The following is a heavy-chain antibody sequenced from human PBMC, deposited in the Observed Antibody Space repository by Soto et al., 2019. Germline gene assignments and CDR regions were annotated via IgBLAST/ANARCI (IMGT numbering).Heavy chain of an antibody. V-gene: IGHV5-10-1*01. J-gene: IGHJ5*02. Sequence: LGESLKISCKGSGYSFTSYWISWVRQMPGEGLEWMGRIDPSDSYTNYSPSFQGHVTISADKSISTAYLQWSSLKASDTAMYYCARHGRYIHWFDPWVQVTLVTVSS. CDR2: IDPSDSYT. CDR3: ARHGRYIHWFDP. D-gene: IGHD5-18*01. CDR1: GYSFTSYW.